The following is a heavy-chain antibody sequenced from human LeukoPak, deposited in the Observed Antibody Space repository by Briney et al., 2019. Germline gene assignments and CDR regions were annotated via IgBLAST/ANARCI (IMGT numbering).Heavy chain of an antibody. J-gene: IGHJ4*02. V-gene: IGHV3-23*01. CDR2: ISGSGGST. D-gene: IGHD5-12*01. Sequence: AGGSLRLSCAASGFTFSSYAMSWVRQAPGKGLEWVSAISGSGGSTYYADPVKGRFTISRDNSKNTLYLQMNSLRAEDTAVYYCAKLRGATINAWYFDYWGQGTLVTVSS. CDR3: AKLRGATINAWYFDY. CDR1: GFTFSSYA.